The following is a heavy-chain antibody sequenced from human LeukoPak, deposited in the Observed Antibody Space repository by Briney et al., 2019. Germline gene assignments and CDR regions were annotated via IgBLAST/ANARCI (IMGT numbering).Heavy chain of an antibody. CDR3: AKSTMVRGVIITFDY. D-gene: IGHD3-10*01. Sequence: GGSLRLSCAASGFTFRNYAMNWVRQAPGKGLEWVSGISDSGGVIDYADSVKGRFTISRDNSKNTLYLQMNSLRAEDTAVYYCAKSTMVRGVIITFDYWGQGTLVTVSS. CDR2: ISDSGGVI. J-gene: IGHJ4*02. V-gene: IGHV3-23*01. CDR1: GFTFRNYA.